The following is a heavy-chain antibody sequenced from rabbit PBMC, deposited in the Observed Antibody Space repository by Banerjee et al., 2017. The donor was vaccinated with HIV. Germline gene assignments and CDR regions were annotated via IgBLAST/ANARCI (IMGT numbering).Heavy chain of an antibody. J-gene: IGHJ4*01. V-gene: IGHV1S45*01. CDR1: GFDLSSYYY. CDR3: ARDGSGWGANFNL. D-gene: IGHD4-1*01. Sequence: QEQLVESGGGLVQPEGSLTLTCTASGFDLSSYYYKYWVRQAPGKGLEWIACIDAGYRGSTYYASWAKGRFTISKTSSTTVTLQMTSLTAADTATYFCARDGSGWGANFNLWGQGTLVTVS. CDR2: IDAGYRGST.